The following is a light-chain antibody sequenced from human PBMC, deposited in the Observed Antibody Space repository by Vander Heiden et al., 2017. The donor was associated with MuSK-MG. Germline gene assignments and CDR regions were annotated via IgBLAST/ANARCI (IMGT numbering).Light chain of an antibody. V-gene: IGLV2-14*01. J-gene: IGLJ3*02. CDR2: DVS. Sequence: QSALTRPASVSGSPGQSITISCTGTSSDVGGYNYVSWYQQHPGKAPKLMIYDVSNRPSGVSNRFSGSKSGNTASLTISGLQAEDEADYYCSSYTSSSTRVFGGGTKLTVL. CDR3: SSYTSSSTRV. CDR1: SSDVGGYNY.